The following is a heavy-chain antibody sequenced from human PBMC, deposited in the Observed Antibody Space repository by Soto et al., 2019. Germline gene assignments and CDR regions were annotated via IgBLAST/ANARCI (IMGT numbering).Heavy chain of an antibody. V-gene: IGHV3-9*01. D-gene: IGHD2-2*01. CDR2: ISWNSGSI. CDR3: AKDMGYCSSTSCYRGGGYYYYGMDV. CDR1: GFTFDDYT. J-gene: IGHJ6*02. Sequence: SLRLSCAASGFTFDDYTMHWVRQAPGKGLEWVSGISWNSGSIGYADSVKGRFTISRDNAKNSLYLQMNSLRAEDTALYYCAKDMGYCSSTSCYRGGGYYYYGMDVWGQGTTVTVSS.